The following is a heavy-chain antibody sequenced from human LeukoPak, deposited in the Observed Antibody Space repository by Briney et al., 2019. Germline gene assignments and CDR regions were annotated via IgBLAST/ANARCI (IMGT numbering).Heavy chain of an antibody. CDR3: ARDGGGYCSGGSCYYFDY. J-gene: IGHJ4*02. D-gene: IGHD2-15*01. V-gene: IGHV1-2*02. Sequence: ASVKVSCKASGYTFTCYYMHWVRQAPGQGLEWMGWINPNSGGTNYAQKFQGRVTMTRDTSISTAYMELSRLRSDDTAVYYCARDGGGYCSGGSCYYFDYWGQGTLVTVSS. CDR2: INPNSGGT. CDR1: GYTFTCYY.